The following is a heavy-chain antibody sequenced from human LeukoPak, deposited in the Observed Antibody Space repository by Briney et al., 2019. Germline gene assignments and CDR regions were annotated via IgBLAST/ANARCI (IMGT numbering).Heavy chain of an antibody. V-gene: IGHV3-7*03. Sequence: GGSLRLSCAASGFTVNTYWMNWVRQAPGKGLEWVANIDQDGTEEYYVESVKGRFTIFRDNAKNSVLLQMNSLRADDTAVYYCARGFDANYGMDVWGKGTTVSVSS. CDR2: IDQDGTEE. CDR3: ARGFDANYGMDV. CDR1: GFTVNTYW. D-gene: IGHD3-9*01. J-gene: IGHJ6*04.